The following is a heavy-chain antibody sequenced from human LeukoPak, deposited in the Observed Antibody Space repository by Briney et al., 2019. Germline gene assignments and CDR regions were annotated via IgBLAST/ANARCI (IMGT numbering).Heavy chain of an antibody. Sequence: PGGSLRLSCAASGFTFSSYAMSWVRQAPGKGLEWVSSVSGGAGATYYADSVKGRFTISRHNSENTLYLQMNSLRAEDTAVYYCAKDLTVTTISCFDYWGQGTLVTVSS. CDR1: GFTFSSYA. J-gene: IGHJ4*02. V-gene: IGHV3-23*01. CDR3: AKDLTVTTISCFDY. CDR2: VSGGAGAT. D-gene: IGHD4-17*01.